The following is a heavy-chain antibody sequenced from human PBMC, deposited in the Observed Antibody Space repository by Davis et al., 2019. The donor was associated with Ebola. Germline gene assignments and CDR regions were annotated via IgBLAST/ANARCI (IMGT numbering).Heavy chain of an antibody. J-gene: IGHJ4*02. V-gene: IGHV3-30*03. D-gene: IGHD5-12*01. CDR3: ARSGYD. CDR2: ISYDGSNK. CDR1: GFTFSSYG. Sequence: GESLKISCAASGFTFSSYGMHWVRQAPGKGLEWVAVISYDGSNKYYADSVKGRFTISRDSSKNTLYLQMNSLRGDDTAVYYCARSGYDWGQGTLVTVSS.